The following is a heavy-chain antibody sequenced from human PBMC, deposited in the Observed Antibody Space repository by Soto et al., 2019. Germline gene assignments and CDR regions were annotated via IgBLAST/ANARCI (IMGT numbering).Heavy chain of an antibody. V-gene: IGHV4-39*01. CDR1: GGSISSSSYY. CDR3: ARRLYSSSFRDY. J-gene: IGHJ4*02. CDR2: IYYSGST. Sequence: SETLSLTCTVSGGSISSSSYYWGWIRQPPGKGLEWIGNIYYSGSTSYNPSLKSRVTISVDTSKNQFSLKLSSVTAADTAVYYCARRLYSSSFRDYWGQGALVTVS. D-gene: IGHD6-6*01.